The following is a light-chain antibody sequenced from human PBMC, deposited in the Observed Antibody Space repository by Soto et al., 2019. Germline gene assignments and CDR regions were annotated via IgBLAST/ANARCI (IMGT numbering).Light chain of an antibody. CDR2: GAS. V-gene: IGKV3-20*01. CDR3: QQYGIST. Sequence: IVVTKSAITVSLSPGERATLSCRASQSVSSSYLAWYQQKPGQAPRLLIYGASSRATGIPDRFSGSGSGTNFTLTSSRLEPEEFAVYYCQQYGISTFGGGTKVDIK. CDR1: QSVSSSY. J-gene: IGKJ4*01.